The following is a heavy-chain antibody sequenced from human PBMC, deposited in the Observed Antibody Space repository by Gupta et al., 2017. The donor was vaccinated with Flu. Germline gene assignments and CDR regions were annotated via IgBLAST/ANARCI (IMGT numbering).Heavy chain of an antibody. V-gene: IGHV3-30*18. D-gene: IGHD1-26*01. J-gene: IGHJ6*04. CDR3: AKEGVGTTPDV. CDR2: ISYDGSKK. CDR1: GFTFSSYD. Sequence: CAAAGFTFSSYDMHWVRQTPGKGLEWVAVISYDGSKKYFADSVKGRFTISRDNSKNTLYLQMNSLKPEDTAVYYCAKEGVGTTPDVWGKGTTVTVSS.